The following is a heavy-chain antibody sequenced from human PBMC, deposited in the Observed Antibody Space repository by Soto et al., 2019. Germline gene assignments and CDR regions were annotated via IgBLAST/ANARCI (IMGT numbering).Heavy chain of an antibody. V-gene: IGHV5-10-1*01. CDR2: IDPSDSYT. Sequence: PGESLKISCKGSGYRFPSYWISWVRQMPGKGLEWMGRIDPSDSYTNYSPSFQGHVTISADKSISTAYLQWSSLKASDTAMYYCARRSPNYDSSGPTTGWFDPWGQGTLVTVSS. CDR3: ARRSPNYDSSGPTTGWFDP. J-gene: IGHJ5*02. CDR1: GYRFPSYW. D-gene: IGHD3-22*01.